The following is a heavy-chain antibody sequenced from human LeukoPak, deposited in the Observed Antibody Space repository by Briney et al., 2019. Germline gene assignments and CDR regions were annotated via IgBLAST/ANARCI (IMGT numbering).Heavy chain of an antibody. V-gene: IGHV3-9*01. Sequence: PGRSLRLSCTASGFTFDDYAMGWVRHAPGKGLEWVSGISWNSGSIDYADSVKGRFTISRDNAKNSLYLQMNSLRAEDTALYYCAKANVAAAQPYYFDYWGQGTLVTVSS. CDR1: GFTFDDYA. J-gene: IGHJ4*02. D-gene: IGHD2-2*01. CDR3: AKANVAAAQPYYFDY. CDR2: ISWNSGSI.